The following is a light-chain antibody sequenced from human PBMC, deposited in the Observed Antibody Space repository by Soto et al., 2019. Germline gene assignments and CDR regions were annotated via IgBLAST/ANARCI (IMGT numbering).Light chain of an antibody. V-gene: IGLV2-14*01. Sequence: QSVLTQPASVSGSPGQSITISCTGTSSDVGGYNYVSWYQQHPGKAPKLMIYEVSNRPSGVSNRFSGSKSGNTASLTISGLQAEDEADYYCAAWDDSLSGHYVFGTGTKVTVL. J-gene: IGLJ1*01. CDR3: AAWDDSLSGHYV. CDR1: SSDVGGYNY. CDR2: EVS.